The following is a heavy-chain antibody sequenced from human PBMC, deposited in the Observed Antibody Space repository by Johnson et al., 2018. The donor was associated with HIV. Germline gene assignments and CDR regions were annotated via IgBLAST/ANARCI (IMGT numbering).Heavy chain of an antibody. CDR3: ARGVGLVDGMIVDAFEI. V-gene: IGHV3-15*01. Sequence: VQLVESGGGLVKPGGSLRLSCAASGLTFRNAWMSWVRQAPGKGLEWVGRIKSKTDGGTTDYAAPVKGRFTISRDDSKNTLYLQMNSLKTEHTAVYYCARGVGLVDGMIVDAFEIWGQGTMVTVSS. D-gene: IGHD3-22*01. CDR2: IKSKTDGGTT. CDR1: GLTFRNAW. J-gene: IGHJ3*02.